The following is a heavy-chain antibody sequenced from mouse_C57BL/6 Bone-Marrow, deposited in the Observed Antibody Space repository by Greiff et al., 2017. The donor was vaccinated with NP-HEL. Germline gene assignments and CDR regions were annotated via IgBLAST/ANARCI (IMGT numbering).Heavy chain of an antibody. V-gene: IGHV1-69*01. CDR2: IDPSDSYT. Sequence: QVQLQQPGAELVMPGASVKLSCKASGYTFTSYWMHWVKQRPGQGLEWIGEIDPSDSYTNYNQKFKGKSTLTVDKSSSTAYMQLSSLTSEDSAVYYCARGTGTCCDCDYWGQGTTLTVSS. CDR3: ARGTGTCCDCDY. J-gene: IGHJ2*01. CDR1: GYTFTSYW. D-gene: IGHD4-1*01.